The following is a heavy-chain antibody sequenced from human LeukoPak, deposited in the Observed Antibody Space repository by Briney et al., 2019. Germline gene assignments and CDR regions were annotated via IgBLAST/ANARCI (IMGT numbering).Heavy chain of an antibody. CDR1: GGSISSYY. CDR2: IYYSGST. J-gene: IGHJ4*02. Sequence: SETLSLTCTVSGGSISSYYWSWIRQPPGKGLEWIGYIYYSGSTNYNPSLKSRVTISVDTSKNQFSLKLSSVTAADTAVYYCARLRGNYGSGSYRYWGQGTLVTVSS. D-gene: IGHD3-10*01. V-gene: IGHV4-59*12. CDR3: ARLRGNYGSGSYRY.